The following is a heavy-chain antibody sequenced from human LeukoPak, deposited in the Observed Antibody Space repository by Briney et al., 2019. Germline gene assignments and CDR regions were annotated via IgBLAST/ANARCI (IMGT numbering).Heavy chain of an antibody. V-gene: IGHV3-23*01. J-gene: IGHJ4*02. D-gene: IGHD3-22*01. CDR3: AKSRSYDSSGYSFDY. Sequence: ETVSLTCAVYGGSFSGYYWNWIRQSPGKGLEWVSYITGSGGSAYYADSVKGRFTISRDNSKNTLYLHMNSLKAEDTAVYYCAKSRSYDSSGYSFDYWGQGTLVTVSS. CDR1: GGSFSGYY. CDR2: ITGSGGSA.